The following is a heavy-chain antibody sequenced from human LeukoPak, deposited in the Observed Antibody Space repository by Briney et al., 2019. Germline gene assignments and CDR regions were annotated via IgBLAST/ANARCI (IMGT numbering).Heavy chain of an antibody. CDR2: ISSSSSTK. J-gene: IGHJ6*03. Sequence: GGSLRLSCAASGFTFSSYSMNWVRQAPGKGLEGVSYISSSSSTKYYADSVKGRFTVSRDNAKNSLYLQMNSLRAEDTSVYYCAGRLSSDYYYMDVWGKGTTVTVSS. CDR1: GFTFSSYS. V-gene: IGHV3-48*04. CDR3: AGRLSSDYYYMDV.